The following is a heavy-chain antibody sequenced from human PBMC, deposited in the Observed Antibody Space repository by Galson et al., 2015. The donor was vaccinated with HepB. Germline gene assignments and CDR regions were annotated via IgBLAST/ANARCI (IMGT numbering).Heavy chain of an antibody. CDR2: IIPIFGIA. V-gene: IGHV1-69*13. CDR3: ARDQRIAVAGTLSAWYFDL. Sequence: SVKVSCKASGGTFSSYAISWVRQAPGQGLEWMGGIIPIFGIANYAQKFQGRVTITADESTSTAYMELSSLRSEDTAVYYCARDQRIAVAGTLSAWYFDLWGRGTLVTVSS. J-gene: IGHJ2*01. D-gene: IGHD6-19*01. CDR1: GGTFSSYA.